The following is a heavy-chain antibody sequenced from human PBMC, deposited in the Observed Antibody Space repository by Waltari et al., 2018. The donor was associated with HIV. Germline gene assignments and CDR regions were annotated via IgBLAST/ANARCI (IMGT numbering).Heavy chain of an antibody. CDR3: ARGPKRYSSSWYTFSYYGMDV. D-gene: IGHD6-13*01. Sequence: QVQLVQSGAEVKKPGASVKVSCKASGYTFTSYAMHWVRQAPGKRLEWMGWINAGNGNTKYSQKFQGRVTITRDTSASTAYMELSSLRSEDTAVYYCARGPKRYSSSWYTFSYYGMDVWGQGTTVTVSS. J-gene: IGHJ6*02. CDR1: GYTFTSYA. V-gene: IGHV1-3*01. CDR2: INAGNGNT.